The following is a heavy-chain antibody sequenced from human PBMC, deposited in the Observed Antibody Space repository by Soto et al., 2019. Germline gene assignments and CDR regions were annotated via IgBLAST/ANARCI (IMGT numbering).Heavy chain of an antibody. J-gene: IGHJ3*02. V-gene: IGHV3-33*01. CDR3: ARSITIFGVVNDAFDI. CDR2: IWYDGSNK. D-gene: IGHD3-3*01. Sequence: ESVGGVVQPGRSLRLSCAASGFTFSSYGMHWVRQAPGKGLEWVAVIWYDGSNKYYADSVKGRFTISRDNSKNTLYLQMNSLRAEDTAVYYCARSITIFGVVNDAFDIWGQGTMVTVSS. CDR1: GFTFSSYG.